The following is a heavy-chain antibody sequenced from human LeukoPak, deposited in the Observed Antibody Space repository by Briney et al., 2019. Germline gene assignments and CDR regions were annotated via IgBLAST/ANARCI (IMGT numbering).Heavy chain of an antibody. Sequence: PGGTLRLSCAASGFTFSSYAMSWVRQAPGKGLEWVSAISGSGGSTYYADSVKGRFTISRDNSKNTLYLQMNSLRAEDTAVYYCAKDTTILGDYFDYWGQGTLVTVSS. CDR3: AKDTTILGDYFDY. CDR1: GFTFSSYA. CDR2: ISGSGGST. V-gene: IGHV3-23*01. D-gene: IGHD5-12*01. J-gene: IGHJ4*02.